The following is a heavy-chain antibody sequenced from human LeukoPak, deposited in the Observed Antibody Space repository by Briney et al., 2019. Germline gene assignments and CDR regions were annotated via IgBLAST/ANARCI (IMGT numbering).Heavy chain of an antibody. D-gene: IGHD5-24*01. Sequence: PETLSLTCTVSGGSINSYYWSWIRQPAGKGLEWIGRFYTSGSTNYNPSLKSRVTMSVDTSENQFSLKLSSVTAADTAVYYCARLEMATTLFDYWGQGTLVTVSS. V-gene: IGHV4-4*07. J-gene: IGHJ4*02. CDR2: FYTSGST. CDR1: GGSINSYY. CDR3: ARLEMATTLFDY.